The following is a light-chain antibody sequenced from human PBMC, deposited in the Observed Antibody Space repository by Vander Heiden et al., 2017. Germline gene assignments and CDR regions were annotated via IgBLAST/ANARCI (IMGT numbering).Light chain of an antibody. J-gene: IGKJ4*01. CDR3: QQRSNWPLT. CDR1: QSVYSY. V-gene: IGKV3-11*01. Sequence: EIVLTQSPATLSLSPGERATPSCRASQSVYSYLAWYQQKPGQAPRLLIYDASNRATGTPARFSGSGSGTDFTLTISSLQPEDFAVYYCQQRSNWPLTFGGGTKVEIK. CDR2: DAS.